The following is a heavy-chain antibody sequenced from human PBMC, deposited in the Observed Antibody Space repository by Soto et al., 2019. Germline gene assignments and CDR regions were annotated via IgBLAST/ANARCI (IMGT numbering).Heavy chain of an antibody. V-gene: IGHV1-18*04. D-gene: IGHD6-25*01. Sequence: ASVKVSCKASGYTLTSYGISWVRQAPGQGLEWMGWISGFNGNTNYAQKFQGRVTMTTDTFTNTAYMELRSLTSDDTAVYYCATPAGGSSGRYVVYYFDYWGQGTLVTV. CDR1: GYTLTSYG. CDR2: ISGFNGNT. CDR3: ATPAGGSSGRYVVYYFDY. J-gene: IGHJ4*02.